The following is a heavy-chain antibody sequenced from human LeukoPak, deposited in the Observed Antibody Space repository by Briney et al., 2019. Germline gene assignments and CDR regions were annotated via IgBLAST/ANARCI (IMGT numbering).Heavy chain of an antibody. J-gene: IGHJ4*02. CDR3: ARHGGYGDPNTDFDY. CDR1: GYSISSGYY. D-gene: IGHD4-17*01. V-gene: IGHV4-38-2*02. Sequence: SETLSLTCTVSGYSISSGYYWGWIRQPPGKGLEWIGSIYHSGSTYYNPSLKSRVTISVDTSKNQFSLKLSSVTAADTAVYYCARHGGYGDPNTDFDYWGQGTLVTVSS. CDR2: IYHSGST.